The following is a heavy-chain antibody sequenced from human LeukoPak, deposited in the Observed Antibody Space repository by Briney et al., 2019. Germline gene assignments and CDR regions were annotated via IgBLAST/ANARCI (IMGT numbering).Heavy chain of an antibody. D-gene: IGHD2-15*01. V-gene: IGHV3-74*01. CDR1: GFTFSSYW. Sequence: GGSLRLSCAASGFTFSSYWMHWVRQAPGKGLVWVSRINSDGSSTSYADSVKGRFTISRDNSKNTLYLQMNSLRAEDTAVYYCAKEQTEYCSGGSCYHQPASYYYYYYGMDVWGQGTTVTVSS. CDR3: AKEQTEYCSGGSCYHQPASYYYYYYGMDV. CDR2: INSDGSST. J-gene: IGHJ6*02.